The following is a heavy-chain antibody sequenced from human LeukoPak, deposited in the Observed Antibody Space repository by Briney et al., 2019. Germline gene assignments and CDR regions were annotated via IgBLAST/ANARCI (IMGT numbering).Heavy chain of an antibody. J-gene: IGHJ4*02. D-gene: IGHD3-10*01. V-gene: IGHV3-23*01. CDR2: ISGSGGST. CDR3: AKVRAVVAPATDY. Sequence: GSLSLSCAASGFPFSSYAMSWVRQAPGKGLEWVSAISGSGGSTYYADPVKGRFTISRDNSKNTLYLQMNSLRAEDTAVYYCAKVRAVVAPATDYWGQGTLVTVSS. CDR1: GFPFSSYA.